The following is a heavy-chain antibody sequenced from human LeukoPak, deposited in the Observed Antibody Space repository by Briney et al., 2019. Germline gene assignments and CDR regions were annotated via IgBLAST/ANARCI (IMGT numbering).Heavy chain of an antibody. Sequence: GESLKISCKGSGYSFTSYWIGWVRQMPGKGLEWMGIIYPGDSDTRYSPSFQGQVTISADKSIGTAYLQWSSLKASDTAMYYCARGKDIVVVPAAIPYYFDYWGQGTLVTVSS. D-gene: IGHD2-2*02. J-gene: IGHJ4*02. V-gene: IGHV5-51*01. CDR2: IYPGDSDT. CDR3: ARGKDIVVVPAAIPYYFDY. CDR1: GYSFTSYW.